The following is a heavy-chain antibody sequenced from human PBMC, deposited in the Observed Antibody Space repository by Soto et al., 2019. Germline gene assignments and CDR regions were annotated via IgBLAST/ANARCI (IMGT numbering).Heavy chain of an antibody. CDR1: GGTFNRNT. CDR3: ARQFHYDSSGYYYAY. CDR2: IIPIFGTA. D-gene: IGHD3-22*01. V-gene: IGHV1-69*01. J-gene: IGHJ4*02. Sequence: QVQLVQSGAEVKKPGSSVKVSCKASGGTFNRNTISWVRQAPGQGLEWMGGIIPIFGTANYAQKFQGRVTITADESTSKAYREMSRLRSEDTAVYYCARQFHYDSSGYYYAYWGQGTLVTVSS.